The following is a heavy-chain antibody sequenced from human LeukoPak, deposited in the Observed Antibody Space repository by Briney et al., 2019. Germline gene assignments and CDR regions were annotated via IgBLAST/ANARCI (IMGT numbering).Heavy chain of an antibody. CDR2: ISGSGGFT. Sequence: GGTLRLSCAASGFTFSSYGMNWVRQAPGKGLEWVSAISGSGGFTYYADSVKGRFTISRDNSKHTLYLQMNSLRAEDTAVYYCAKDLFACSSTSCYSQSHWGQGTLVTVSS. V-gene: IGHV3-23*01. D-gene: IGHD2-2*01. CDR1: GFTFSSYG. J-gene: IGHJ4*02. CDR3: AKDLFACSSTSCYSQSH.